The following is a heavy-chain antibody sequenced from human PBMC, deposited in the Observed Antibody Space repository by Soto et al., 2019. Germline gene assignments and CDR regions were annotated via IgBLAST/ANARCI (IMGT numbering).Heavy chain of an antibody. V-gene: IGHV3-23*01. D-gene: IGHD2-2*01. Sequence: GILRLSCAGSGFTFGSYAMSWVRQAPGKGLEWVSAISGSGGSTYYADSVKGRFTISRDNSKNTLYLQMNSLRAEDTAVYYCAKRGDSNDIVVVPAGYYFDYWGQGTLVTVSS. CDR3: AKRGDSNDIVVVPAGYYFDY. J-gene: IGHJ4*02. CDR2: ISGSGGST. CDR1: GFTFGSYA.